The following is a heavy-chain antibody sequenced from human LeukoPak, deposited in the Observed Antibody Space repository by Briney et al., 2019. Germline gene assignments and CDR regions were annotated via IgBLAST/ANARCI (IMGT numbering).Heavy chain of an antibody. V-gene: IGHV4-39*07. CDR1: GGSISSSSYY. D-gene: IGHD1-26*01. Sequence: MSSETLSLTCTVSGGSISSSSYYWGWIRQPPGEGLEWIGSIYYSGSTYYNPSLKSRVTISVDTSKNQFSLKLSSVTAADTAVYYCATTTIRLGYWGQGTLVTVSS. J-gene: IGHJ4*02. CDR2: IYYSGST. CDR3: ATTTIRLGY.